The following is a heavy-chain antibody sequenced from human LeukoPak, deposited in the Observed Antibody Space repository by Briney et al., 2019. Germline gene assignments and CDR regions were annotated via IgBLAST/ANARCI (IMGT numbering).Heavy chain of an antibody. Sequence: GGSLRLSCAASGFTFSSYWMHWVRQAPGKGLVWVSRIFNPGGATAYVDSVKGCFTISRDSAENTLSLQMNSLRVEDTAVYYCVRVNCAGDCTSRDWYFDLWGRGTLVVVSS. CDR2: IFNPGGAT. CDR3: VRVNCAGDCTSRDWYFDL. J-gene: IGHJ2*01. D-gene: IGHD2-21*02. V-gene: IGHV3-74*01. CDR1: GFTFSSYW.